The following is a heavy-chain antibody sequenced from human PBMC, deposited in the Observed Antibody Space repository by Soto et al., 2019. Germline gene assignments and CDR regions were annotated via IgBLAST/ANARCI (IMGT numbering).Heavy chain of an antibody. D-gene: IGHD4-17*01. Sequence: PGGSLRLSCAASGFTFSSYAMSWVRQAPGKGLEWVSVISGSGGSPYYADSVKGRFTISRDNSKNTLYLQMNSLRAEDTAVYYCAKGRGDYGGGFDYWGQGTLVTVSS. J-gene: IGHJ4*02. CDR1: GFTFSSYA. CDR3: AKGRGDYGGGFDY. V-gene: IGHV3-23*01. CDR2: ISGSGGSP.